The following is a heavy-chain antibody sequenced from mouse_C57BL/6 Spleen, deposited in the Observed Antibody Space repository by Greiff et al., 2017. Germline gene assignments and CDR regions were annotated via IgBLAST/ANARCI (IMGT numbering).Heavy chain of an antibody. J-gene: IGHJ2*01. V-gene: IGHV1-4*01. CDR2: INPSSGYT. D-gene: IGHD3-2*02. CDR3: ARGGSSGSFDY. CDR1: GYTFTSYT. Sequence: VQRVESGAELARPGASVKMSCKASGYTFTSYTMHWVKQRPGQGLEWIGYINPSSGYTKYNQKFKDKATLTADKSSSTAYMQLSSLTSEDSAVYYCARGGSSGSFDYWGQGTTLTVSS.